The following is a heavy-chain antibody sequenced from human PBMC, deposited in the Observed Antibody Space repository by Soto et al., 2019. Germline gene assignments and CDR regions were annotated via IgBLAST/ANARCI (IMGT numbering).Heavy chain of an antibody. CDR3: TRGPRPISTGTGAY. CDR2: IYNDGTYS. D-gene: IGHD3-10*01. Sequence: GGSLRLSCAASGFIFKMYWMHWVRQSPGKGLVWISRIYNDGTYSDYADSVRGRFAISRDNVNDTLYLQMNNLRAEDSGLYYYTRGPRPISTGTGAYWGQGTQVTVSS. V-gene: IGHV3-74*01. CDR1: GFIFKMYW. J-gene: IGHJ4*02.